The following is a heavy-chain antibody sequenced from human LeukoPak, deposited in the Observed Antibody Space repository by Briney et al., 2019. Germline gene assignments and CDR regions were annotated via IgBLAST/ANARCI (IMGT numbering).Heavy chain of an antibody. CDR2: ISSSGSTI. CDR3: ARARELWGDY. V-gene: IGHV3-48*03. J-gene: IGHJ4*02. D-gene: IGHD1-26*01. Sequence: GGSLRLSCAASGFTFSSYGMNWVRQAPGKGLEWVSYISSSGSTIYYADSVKGRFTISRDNAKNSLYLQMNSLRAEDTAVYYCARARELWGDYWGQGTLVTVSS. CDR1: GFTFSSYG.